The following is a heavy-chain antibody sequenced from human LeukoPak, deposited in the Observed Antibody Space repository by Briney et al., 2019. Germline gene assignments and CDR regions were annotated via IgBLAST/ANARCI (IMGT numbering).Heavy chain of an antibody. V-gene: IGHV3-9*03. CDR2: ISWNSGSI. D-gene: IGHD6-13*01. CDR3: AKGDSSSWYQRYYFDY. Sequence: GGSLRLSCVASGFTFDDYAMHWVRHAPGKGLEWVSGISWNSGSIGYADSVKGRFTISRDNAKNSLYLQMNSLRAEDMALYYCAKGDSSSWYQRYYFDYWGQGTLVTVSS. J-gene: IGHJ4*02. CDR1: GFTFDDYA.